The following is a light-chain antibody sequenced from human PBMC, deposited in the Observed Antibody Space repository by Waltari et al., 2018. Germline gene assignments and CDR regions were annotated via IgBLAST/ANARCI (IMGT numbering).Light chain of an antibody. V-gene: IGLV1-44*01. CDR3: AAWDDSLNGRWV. CDR1: ASNIGNNL. J-gene: IGLJ3*02. Sequence: QSVLTQPPSVSGTPGQRVTISCSGSASNIGNNLVNWYQQFPGNAPKLLIYRSDQRPSGAPDRFSGSKSGTSASLAISGLQSEDEADYYCAAWDDSLNGRWVFGGGTKVTVL. CDR2: RSD.